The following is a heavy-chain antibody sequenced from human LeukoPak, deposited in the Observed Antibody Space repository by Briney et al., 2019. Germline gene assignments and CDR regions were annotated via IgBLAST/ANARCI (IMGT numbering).Heavy chain of an antibody. D-gene: IGHD6-19*01. V-gene: IGHV4-34*01. J-gene: IGHJ4*02. Sequence: MASETLSLTCAVYGGSFSGYYWSWIRQPPGKGLEWIGNIYYNGGTYNNPSLKSRVTISVDTSKNQFSLKLNSVTATDTAVYYCAREVAGTPWIDYWGQGTLVTVSS. CDR3: AREVAGTPWIDY. CDR2: IYYNGGT. CDR1: GGSFSGYY.